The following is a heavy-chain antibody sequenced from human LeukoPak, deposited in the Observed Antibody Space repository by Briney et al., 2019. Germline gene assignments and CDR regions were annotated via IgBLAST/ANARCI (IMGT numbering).Heavy chain of an antibody. CDR2: IFYRGST. Sequence: PSETLSLTCTVSGGSISNSTYYWGWVRQPPGKGLEWIGSIFYRGSTYYTPSLKSRVTISVDTSKNQFSLKLTSVTAADTAMYFCARNWVADSLAFCGQGTMVTVSS. J-gene: IGHJ3*01. D-gene: IGHD3-22*01. CDR1: GGSISNSTYY. V-gene: IGHV4-39*01. CDR3: ARNWVADSLAF.